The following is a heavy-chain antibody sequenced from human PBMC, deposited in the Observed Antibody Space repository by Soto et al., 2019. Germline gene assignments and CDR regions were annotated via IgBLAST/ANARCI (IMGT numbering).Heavy chain of an antibody. CDR2: IYDSESA. CDR1: GESISSGGYY. V-gene: IGHV4-31*03. Sequence: SETLSVTCTVSGESISSGGYYWSWIRHHPGKGLEWIGYIYDSESAYYNPSLKSRVTIPMDTSKNQFAMRLSSVTAADTAVYFCARAFSSSSAVDLWGQGTQVT. D-gene: IGHD6-6*01. J-gene: IGHJ5*02. CDR3: ARAFSSSSAVDL.